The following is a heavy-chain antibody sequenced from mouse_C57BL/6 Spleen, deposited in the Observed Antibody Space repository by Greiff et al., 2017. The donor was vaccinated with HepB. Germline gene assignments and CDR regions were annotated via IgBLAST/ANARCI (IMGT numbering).Heavy chain of an antibody. D-gene: IGHD2-3*01. CDR3: VRDGPYDGYYYAMDY. CDR2: IRSKSSNYAT. J-gene: IGHJ4*01. Sequence: EVMLVESGGGLVQPKGSLKLSCAASGFTFNTYAMHWVRQAPGKGLEWVARIRSKSSNYATYYADSVKDRFTISRDDSQSMLYLQMNNLKTEDTAMYYCVRDGPYDGYYYAMDYWGQGTSVTVSS. V-gene: IGHV10-3*01. CDR1: GFTFNTYA.